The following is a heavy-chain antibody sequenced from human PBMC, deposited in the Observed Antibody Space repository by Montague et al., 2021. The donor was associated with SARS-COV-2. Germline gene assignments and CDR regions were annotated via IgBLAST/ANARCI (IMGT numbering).Heavy chain of an antibody. CDR3: ARGRRRGVVPGVGPAGRGFDI. CDR1: GGSFSNYY. CDR2: VNQSGTT. D-gene: IGHD2-2*01. J-gene: IGHJ3*02. V-gene: IGHV4-34*01. Sequence: SETLSLTCALSGGSFSNYYWSWIRQPPGKGLEWIGEVNQSGTTIYNPSVKSGVTISEDTSKNQFYLRLNSVTAADTAVYYCARGRRRGVVPGVGPAGRGFDIWGQGTMVTVSS.